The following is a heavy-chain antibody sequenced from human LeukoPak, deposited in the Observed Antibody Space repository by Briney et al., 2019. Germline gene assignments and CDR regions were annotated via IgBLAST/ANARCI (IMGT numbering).Heavy chain of an antibody. V-gene: IGHV3-49*04. CDR2: IRGRVYGATT. CDR1: GFIFGDYA. Sequence: PGRSLTLSCTTSGFIFGDYAMSWVRQPPGKGLEWVSIIRGRVYGATTEYAASVKGRFAMPRDDSKSIAYLQMNSLKSEDTAMYYCSRERAGVFQYWGQGILVTVPS. CDR3: SRERAGVFQY. J-gene: IGHJ4*02.